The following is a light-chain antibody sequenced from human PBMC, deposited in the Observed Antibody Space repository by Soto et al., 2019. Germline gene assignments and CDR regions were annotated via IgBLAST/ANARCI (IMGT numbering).Light chain of an antibody. CDR3: CSYAGSSTYV. CDR2: EVS. CDR1: SSDVGSYNL. Sequence: QSVLTQPASVSGSPGQSITISCTGTSSDVGSYNLVSWYQQHPGKAPKLMIYEVSKRPSGVSNRFSGSKSGNTASLTISGLQADDEADYYCCSYAGSSTYVSGTGTNLTVL. J-gene: IGLJ1*01. V-gene: IGLV2-23*02.